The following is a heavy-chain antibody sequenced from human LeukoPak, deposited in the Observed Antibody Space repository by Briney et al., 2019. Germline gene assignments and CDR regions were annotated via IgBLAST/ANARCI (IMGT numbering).Heavy chain of an antibody. Sequence: GASVKVSCKVSGYTLTELPMHWVRQAPGKGLEWMGGFDPEDGETIYAQKFQGRVTMTEDTSTDTAYMELSSLRSEDTAVYYCAYRSGSGAWFDPWGQGTLVTVSS. J-gene: IGHJ5*02. V-gene: IGHV1-24*01. CDR1: GYTLTELP. CDR2: FDPEDGET. D-gene: IGHD3-10*01. CDR3: AYRSGSGAWFDP.